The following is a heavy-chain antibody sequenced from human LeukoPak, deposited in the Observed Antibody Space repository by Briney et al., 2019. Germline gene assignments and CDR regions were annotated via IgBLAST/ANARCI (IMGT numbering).Heavy chain of an antibody. CDR3: ARDGTYDSSIDY. D-gene: IGHD3-22*01. CDR1: GFTFSSYA. V-gene: IGHV3-23*01. Sequence: PGGSLRLSCAASGFTFSSYAMSWVRQAPGKGLEWVSAISGSGGSTYYADSVKGRFTISRDNAKNTLFLQMNSLRVEDTAVYYCARDGTYDSSIDYWGQGTLVTVSS. J-gene: IGHJ4*02. CDR2: ISGSGGST.